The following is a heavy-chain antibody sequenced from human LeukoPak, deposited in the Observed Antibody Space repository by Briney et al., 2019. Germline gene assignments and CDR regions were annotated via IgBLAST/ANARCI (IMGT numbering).Heavy chain of an antibody. CDR3: ARDYYGP. CDR2: IYSRGST. V-gene: IGHV3-66*03. Sequence: PGGSLRLSCAASGFTVSNNYMRWVRQAPGKGLEWVSSIYSRGSTSYVDSVKGRFTISRDNSKNTLFLQMNSLRVEDTAVYYCARDYYGPWGRGTLVTVSS. J-gene: IGHJ5*02. D-gene: IGHD3-22*01. CDR1: GFTVSNNY.